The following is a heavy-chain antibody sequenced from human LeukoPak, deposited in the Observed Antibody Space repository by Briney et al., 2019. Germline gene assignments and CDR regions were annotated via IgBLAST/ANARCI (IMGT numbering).Heavy chain of an antibody. D-gene: IGHD2-21*01. Sequence: GGSLRLSCAASGFTFSSYAMHWVRQAPGKGLEWVAVIQNDASTENFADSVKGRFTISRDNSKNTVFLQMNSLRVEDTAVYYCARELSQIVWGGLDYGGQGTLVSVSS. J-gene: IGHJ4*02. CDR3: ARELSQIVWGGLDY. V-gene: IGHV3-30-3*01. CDR1: GFTFSSYA. CDR2: IQNDASTE.